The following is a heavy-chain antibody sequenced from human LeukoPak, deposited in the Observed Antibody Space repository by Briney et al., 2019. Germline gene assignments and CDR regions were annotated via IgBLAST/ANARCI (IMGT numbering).Heavy chain of an antibody. CDR3: ARDNDYGDYGGVDAFDV. Sequence: GGSLRLSCAASGFSFSSYSMIWVRQAPGRGPEWVSSISSGSTFLYYAASVKGRFTISRDNGKNSLFLQMNNLRAEDTAVYYCARDNDYGDYGGVDAFDVWGQGTMVTVSS. CDR2: ISSGSTFL. CDR1: GFSFSSYS. V-gene: IGHV3-21*01. J-gene: IGHJ3*01. D-gene: IGHD4-17*01.